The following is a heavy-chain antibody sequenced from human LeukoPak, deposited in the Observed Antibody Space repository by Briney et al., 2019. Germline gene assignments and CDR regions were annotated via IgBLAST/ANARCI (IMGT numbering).Heavy chain of an antibody. V-gene: IGHV1-2*02. CDR1: GYTFTGYY. CDR2: INPSNGGA. Sequence: GASVKVSCKASGYTFTGYYMHWVRQAPGHGLEWMGWINPSNGGADYAQKFQDRVTMTRDTSISTVYMEFSRLRYDDTAVYYCARVFSAGYMDVWGKGTTVTVSS. J-gene: IGHJ6*03. CDR3: ARVFSAGYMDV.